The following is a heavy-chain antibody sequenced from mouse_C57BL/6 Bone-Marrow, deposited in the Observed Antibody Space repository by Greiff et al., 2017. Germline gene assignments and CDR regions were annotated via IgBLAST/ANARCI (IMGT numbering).Heavy chain of an antibody. J-gene: IGHJ1*03. Sequence: QVQLQQSGAELARPGASVKLSCKASGYTFTSYGISWVKQRTGQGLEWIGEIYPRSGNTYYNEKFKGKATLTADKSSSTAYMELRSLTSEYSAVYFCARSDYYGSSYPHWYFDVWGTGTTVTVSS. CDR1: GYTFTSYG. CDR2: IYPRSGNT. V-gene: IGHV1-81*01. CDR3: ARSDYYGSSYPHWYFDV. D-gene: IGHD1-1*01.